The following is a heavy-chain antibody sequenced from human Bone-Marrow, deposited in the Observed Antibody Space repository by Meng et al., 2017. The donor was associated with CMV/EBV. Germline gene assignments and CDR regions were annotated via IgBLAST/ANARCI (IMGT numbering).Heavy chain of an antibody. V-gene: IGHV3-21*01. J-gene: IGHJ4*02. CDR3: ARLFYDYVWGSYPYYFDY. D-gene: IGHD3-16*01. Sequence: EVQLVESGGGLVKPGGSLRLCCSALGFTFSSYSMNWVRQAPGKGLEWVSSISSSSSYIYYADSVKGRFTISRDNAKNSLYLQMNSLRAEDTAVYYCARLFYDYVWGSYPYYFDYWGQGTLVTVSS. CDR2: ISSSSSYI. CDR1: GFTFSSYS.